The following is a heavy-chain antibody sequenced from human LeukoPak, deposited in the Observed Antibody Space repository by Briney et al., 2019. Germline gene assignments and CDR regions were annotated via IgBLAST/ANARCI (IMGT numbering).Heavy chain of an antibody. Sequence: GGSLRLSCAASGFTFSSYGMHWVRQAPGKGLEWVSYISSSGSTIYYADSVKGRFTISRDNSKNTLYLQMNSLRAEDTAVYYCAKGRGGYYSPSDYWGQGTLVTVSP. CDR2: ISSSGSTI. CDR3: AKGRGGYYSPSDY. D-gene: IGHD3-22*01. CDR1: GFTFSSYG. V-gene: IGHV3-48*01. J-gene: IGHJ4*02.